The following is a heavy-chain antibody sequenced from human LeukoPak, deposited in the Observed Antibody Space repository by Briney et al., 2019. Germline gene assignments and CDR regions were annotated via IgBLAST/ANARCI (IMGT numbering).Heavy chain of an antibody. J-gene: IGHJ6*02. CDR3: AKGYYYYYYGMDV. D-gene: IGHD1-1*01. CDR2: ISGSGGST. CDR1: GFTFSSYA. Sequence: TGGSLRLSCAASGFTFSSYAMSWVRQAPGKGLEWVSAISGSGGSTYYADSVKGRFTISRDNSKNTLYLQMNSLRAEDTAVYYCAKGYYYYYYGMDVWGQGTTVTVSS. V-gene: IGHV3-23*01.